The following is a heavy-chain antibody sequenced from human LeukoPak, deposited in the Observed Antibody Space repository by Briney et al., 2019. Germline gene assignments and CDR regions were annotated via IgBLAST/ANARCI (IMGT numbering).Heavy chain of an antibody. CDR2: ISGSGVST. D-gene: IGHD6-6*01. Sequence: GGSLRLSCAASGFTFSSYAMSWVRQAPGKGLEWVSAISGSGVSTYYADSVKGRFTISRDIFKNTLFLQMNSLGAEDTAVYYCAKGSRIAARLVYFDYWGQGTLVTVSS. CDR1: GFTFSSYA. CDR3: AKGSRIAARLVYFDY. V-gene: IGHV3-23*01. J-gene: IGHJ4*02.